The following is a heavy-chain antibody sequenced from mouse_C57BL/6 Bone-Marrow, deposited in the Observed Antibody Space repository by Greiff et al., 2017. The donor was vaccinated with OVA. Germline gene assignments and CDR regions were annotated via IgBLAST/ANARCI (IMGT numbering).Heavy chain of an antibody. CDR3: ARCYGSSYWYFDV. J-gene: IGHJ1*03. D-gene: IGHD1-1*01. CDR2: IYPGDGDT. CDR1: GYAFSSYW. V-gene: IGHV1-80*01. Sequence: VMLVESGAELVKPGASVKISCKASGYAFSSYWMNWVKQRPGKGLEWIGQIYPGDGDTNYNGKFKGKATLTADKSSSTAYMQLSSLTSEDSAVYFCARCYGSSYWYFDVWGTGTTVTVSS.